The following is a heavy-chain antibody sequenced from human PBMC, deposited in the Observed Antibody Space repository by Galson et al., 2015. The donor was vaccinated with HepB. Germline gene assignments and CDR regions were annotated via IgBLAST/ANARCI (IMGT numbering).Heavy chain of an antibody. J-gene: IGHJ2*01. CDR1: GFTFRIYG. CDR3: AKESSSSWFDRYFDL. Sequence: SLRLSCAASGFTFRIYGMHWVRQAPGKGLEWVAVISYDGSNKYYADSVKGRFTISRDNSKNTLYLQMNSLRAEDTAVYYCAKESSSSWFDRYFDLWGRGTLVTVSS. D-gene: IGHD6-13*01. V-gene: IGHV3-30*18. CDR2: ISYDGSNK.